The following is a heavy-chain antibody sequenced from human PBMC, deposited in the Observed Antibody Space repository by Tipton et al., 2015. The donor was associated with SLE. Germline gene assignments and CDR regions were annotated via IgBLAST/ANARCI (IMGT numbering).Heavy chain of an antibody. CDR2: ISAYNGNT. D-gene: IGHD2-2*01. Sequence: QLVQSGPEVKKPGASVKVSCKASGYTFTSYGISWVRQAPGQGLEWMGWISAYNGNTNYAQKLQGRVTMTTDTSTSTAYMELRSLRADDAAVYYCARDGDYLGYCSSTRCPGCCFDYWGQGTLVTVSS. V-gene: IGHV1-18*01. CDR1: GYTFTSYG. CDR3: ARDGDYLGYCSSTRCPGCCFDY. J-gene: IGHJ4*02.